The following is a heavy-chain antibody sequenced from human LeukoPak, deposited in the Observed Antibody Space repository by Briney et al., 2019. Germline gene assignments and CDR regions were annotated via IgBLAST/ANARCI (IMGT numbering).Heavy chain of an antibody. J-gene: IGHJ4*02. CDR2: IYYSGST. CDR3: ARAQGYCSGGSCFFDY. V-gene: IGHV4-61*05. Sequence: SETLSLTCTVSGGSISSSSYYWGWIRQPPGKGLEWIGYIYYSGSTNYNPSLKSRVTISVDTSKNQFSLKLSSVTAADTAVYYCARAQGYCSGGSCFFDYWGQGTLVTVSS. D-gene: IGHD2-15*01. CDR1: GGSISSSSYY.